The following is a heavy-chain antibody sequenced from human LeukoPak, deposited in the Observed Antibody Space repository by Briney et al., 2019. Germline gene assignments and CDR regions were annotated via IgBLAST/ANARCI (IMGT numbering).Heavy chain of an antibody. Sequence: ASVKVSCKASGYTLTDYFMHGVRQAPGQGLEWMGWINPNSGGTNYAQKFQGRVTMTRDTSISTAYMELTRLSSDDTAVYYCARYSNDAFDIWGQGTMVTVSS. D-gene: IGHD2-15*01. CDR3: ARYSNDAFDI. CDR2: INPNSGGT. V-gene: IGHV1-2*02. J-gene: IGHJ3*02. CDR1: GYTLTDYF.